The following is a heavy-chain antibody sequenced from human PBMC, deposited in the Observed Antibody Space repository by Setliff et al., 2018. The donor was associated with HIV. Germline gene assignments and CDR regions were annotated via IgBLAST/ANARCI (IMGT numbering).Heavy chain of an antibody. CDR3: ARLVVITTNFDY. Sequence: PSETLSLTCAVYGGSFSGNYWTWIRQSPGKGLEWIGEINHSGSTNYKLSLKSRVTISVDASKNQFSLKLSSVTAADTAVYYCARLVVITTNFDYWGQGTLVTVSS. CDR2: INHSGST. J-gene: IGHJ4*02. D-gene: IGHD3-22*01. V-gene: IGHV4-34*01. CDR1: GGSFSGNY.